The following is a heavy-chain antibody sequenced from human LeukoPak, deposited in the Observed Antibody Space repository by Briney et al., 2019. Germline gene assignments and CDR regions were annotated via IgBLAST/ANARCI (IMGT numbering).Heavy chain of an antibody. V-gene: IGHV4-61*01. CDR1: GVSVSSGSYY. Sequence: PSETLSLTCAVSGVSVSSGSYYWSWIRQPPGKGLEWIGEISHSGSTKYNPSLKSRVTISVDTSKNQFSLKLRSVTAADAAVYYCARLGDAFDIWGQGTMVTVSS. CDR3: ARLGDAFDI. CDR2: ISHSGST. J-gene: IGHJ3*02.